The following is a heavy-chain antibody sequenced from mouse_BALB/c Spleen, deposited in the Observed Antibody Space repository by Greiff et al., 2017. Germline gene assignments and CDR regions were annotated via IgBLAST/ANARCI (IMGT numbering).Heavy chain of an antibody. CDR3: ARENSDYYGSSPFAY. J-gene: IGHJ3*01. CDR1: GYTFTEYT. V-gene: IGHV1-18*01. D-gene: IGHD1-1*01. CDR2: INPNNGGT. Sequence: VQLQESGPELVKPGASVKISCKTSGYTFTEYTMHWVKQSHGKSLEWIGGINPNNGGTSYNQKFKGKATLTVDKSSSTAYMELRSLTSEDSAVYYCARENSDYYGSSPFAYWGQGTLVTVSA.